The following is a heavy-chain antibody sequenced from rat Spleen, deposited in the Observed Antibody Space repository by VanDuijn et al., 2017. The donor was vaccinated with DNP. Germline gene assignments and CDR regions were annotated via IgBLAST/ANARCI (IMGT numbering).Heavy chain of an antibody. CDR1: GFTFSDYN. CDR3: TRGEDYYNWFAN. CDR2: ISTSGTRT. V-gene: IGHV5S10*01. J-gene: IGHJ3*01. D-gene: IGHD1-1*01. Sequence: EVQLVESGGGLVQSGRSLKVSCAASGFTFSDYNMAWLHQAPKKGPEWVATISTSGTRTYYPDSVKGRVTISRDNVKSSLYLQMSSLKSEDTATYYCTRGEDYYNWFANWGQGTLVTVSS.